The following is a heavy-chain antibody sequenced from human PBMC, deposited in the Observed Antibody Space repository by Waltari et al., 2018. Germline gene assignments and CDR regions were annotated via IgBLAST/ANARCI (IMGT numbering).Heavy chain of an antibody. CDR3: AGGPKWVNY. V-gene: IGHV3-7*04. CDR1: GFPFRSHW. Sequence: EVQLVESGGDLVQPGGSLRLSCAASGFPFRSHWLTWVRQAPGKGPEWLANIKADGSEQYYADSVKGRFTISRDNAENSLYLQMDSLTLEDTAVYYCAGGPKWVNYWGQGTLVTVSS. CDR2: IKADGSEQ. D-gene: IGHD1-26*01. J-gene: IGHJ4*02.